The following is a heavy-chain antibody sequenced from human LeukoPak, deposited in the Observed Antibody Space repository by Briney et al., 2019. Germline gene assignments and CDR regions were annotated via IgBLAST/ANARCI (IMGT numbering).Heavy chain of an antibody. V-gene: IGHV4-39*01. Sequence: SETLSLTCTVSGGSISSSSYYWGWIRQPPGKGLEWIGSIYYSGSTYYNPSLKSRVTISVDTSKNQFSLKLSSVTAADTAVYYCARHSTYSSSKGWFDPWGQGTLVTVSS. CDR3: ARHSTYSSSKGWFDP. CDR2: IYYSGST. CDR1: GGSISSSSYY. J-gene: IGHJ5*02. D-gene: IGHD6-13*01.